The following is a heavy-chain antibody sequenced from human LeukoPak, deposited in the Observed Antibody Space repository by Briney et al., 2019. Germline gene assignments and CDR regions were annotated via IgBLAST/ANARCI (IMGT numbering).Heavy chain of an antibody. J-gene: IGHJ4*02. V-gene: IGHV3-30*02. CDR2: IRFDGSNK. CDR3: AKSGYNRFDY. CDR1: GFTFSSYG. Sequence: GGSLRLSCAASGFTFSSYGMHWVRQAPGKGLDWVAFIRFDGSNKYYADSVKGRFTISRDNSKNTLYLQMNSLRAEDTAVYYCAKSGYNRFDYWGQGTLVTVSS. D-gene: IGHD5-24*01.